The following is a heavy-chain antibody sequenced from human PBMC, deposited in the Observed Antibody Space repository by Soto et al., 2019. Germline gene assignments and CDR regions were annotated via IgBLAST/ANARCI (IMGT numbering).Heavy chain of an antibody. CDR2: ISSSGSTI. J-gene: IGHJ6*02. CDR3: ARAHRIVGATYYYYGMDV. Sequence: EVQLVESGGGLVQPGGSLRLSCAASGFTFSSYEMNWVRQAPGKGLEWVSYISSSGSTIYYADSVKGRFTISRDNAKNSLYLQMNSLRAEDTAVYYCARAHRIVGATYYYYGMDVWGQGTTVTVSS. CDR1: GFTFSSYE. V-gene: IGHV3-48*03. D-gene: IGHD1-26*01.